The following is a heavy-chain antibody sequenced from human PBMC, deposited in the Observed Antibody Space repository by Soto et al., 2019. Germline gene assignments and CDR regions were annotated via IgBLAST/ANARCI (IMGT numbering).Heavy chain of an antibody. CDR3: ASSGYSSSWPDY. Sequence: ASVKVSCNASGYTFTSYGISLVRQAPGQGLEWMGWISAYNGNTNYAQKLQGRVTMTTDTSTSTAYMELRSLRSDDTAVYYCASSGYSSSWPDYWGQGTLVTVSS. J-gene: IGHJ4*02. CDR1: GYTFTSYG. CDR2: ISAYNGNT. V-gene: IGHV1-18*01. D-gene: IGHD6-13*01.